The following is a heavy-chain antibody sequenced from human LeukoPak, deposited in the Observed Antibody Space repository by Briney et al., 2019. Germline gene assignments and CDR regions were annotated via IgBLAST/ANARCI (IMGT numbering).Heavy chain of an antibody. J-gene: IGHJ6*03. D-gene: IGHD3-10*01. CDR3: ARGHYYGSGGHYYYYYMDV. V-gene: IGHV1-8*03. CDR2: MNPNSGNT. CDR1: GYTFTSYD. Sequence: GASVKVSCKASGYTFTSYDINWVRQATGQGLEWMGWMNPNSGNTGYAQKFQGRVTITRNTSISTAYMELSSLRSEDTAVYYCARGHYYGSGGHYYYYYMDVWGKGTTVTVSS.